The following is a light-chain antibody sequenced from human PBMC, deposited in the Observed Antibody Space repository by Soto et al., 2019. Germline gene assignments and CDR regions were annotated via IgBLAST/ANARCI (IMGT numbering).Light chain of an antibody. CDR3: QQYNTWPPT. V-gene: IGKV3-15*01. Sequence: EIVMTQSPATLSVSPGERATLSCRASQSVSSNLAWYQQKPGQAPRLLIYGASTRATGIPARFSGIRSATDLTLTISSLQPEDFALYYCQQYNTWPPTFGQGTRLEIK. CDR2: GAS. J-gene: IGKJ5*01. CDR1: QSVSSN.